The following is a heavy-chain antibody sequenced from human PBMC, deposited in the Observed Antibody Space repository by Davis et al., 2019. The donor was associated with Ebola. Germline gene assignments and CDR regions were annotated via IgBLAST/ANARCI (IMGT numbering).Heavy chain of an antibody. D-gene: IGHD6-13*01. Sequence: GGSLRLSCAASGFTFIAYGMHWVRQAPGKGLEWVAVTSSDGDSKYFADSVKGRFSVSRDSSKNTLYLQMNSLRVEDTAVYYCAKDVRGGSSWKYGIDVWGQGTTVTVSS. J-gene: IGHJ6*02. CDR1: GFTFIAYG. CDR3: AKDVRGGSSWKYGIDV. CDR2: TSSDGDSK. V-gene: IGHV3-30*18.